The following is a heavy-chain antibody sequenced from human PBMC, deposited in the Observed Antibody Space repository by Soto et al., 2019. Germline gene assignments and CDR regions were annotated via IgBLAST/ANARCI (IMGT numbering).Heavy chain of an antibody. CDR3: AKTNLEWLSDAAFDL. CDR2: ISYDGSNK. CDR1: GFTFSSHG. V-gene: IGHV3-30*18. D-gene: IGHD3-3*01. Sequence: QVQLVESGGGVVQPGRSLRLSCAASGFTFSSHGMHWVRQAPGKGLEWVAVISYDGSNKFYADSVKGRFTISRDNSKNTLFLQMKSLRGDDTAVYCCAKTNLEWLSDAAFDLWGQGTSVTVSS. J-gene: IGHJ3*01.